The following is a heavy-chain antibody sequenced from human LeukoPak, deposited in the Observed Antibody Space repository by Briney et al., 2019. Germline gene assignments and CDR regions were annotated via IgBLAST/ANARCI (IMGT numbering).Heavy chain of an antibody. CDR2: IYSGGST. D-gene: IGHD4-17*01. CDR3: ARDTSYGAIDY. J-gene: IGHJ4*02. V-gene: IGHV3-53*04. Sequence: PGGSLRLSCAASGFTFSDYYMSWVRQAPGKGLEWVSVIYSGGSTYYADSVKGRFTISRHNSKNTLYLQMNSLRAEDTAVYYCARDTSYGAIDYWGQGTLVTVSS. CDR1: GFTFSDYY.